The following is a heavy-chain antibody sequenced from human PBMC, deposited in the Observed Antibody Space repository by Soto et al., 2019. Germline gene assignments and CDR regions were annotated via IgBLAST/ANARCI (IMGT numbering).Heavy chain of an antibody. V-gene: IGHV1-69*01. CDR2: IIPVFQTA. CDR1: GGLFSSYP. J-gene: IGHJ4*02. D-gene: IGHD3-22*01. Sequence: QEQLVQSGAEVKKPGSSVKVSCKASGGLFSSYPISWVRQVPGQGLEWMGGIIPVFQTAYYTQRFQGRVTITADESTTTAYMELSRLRFEVTAIYYCARGGSGYTSFNEFWGQGTLVTVSS. CDR3: ARGGSGYTSFNEF.